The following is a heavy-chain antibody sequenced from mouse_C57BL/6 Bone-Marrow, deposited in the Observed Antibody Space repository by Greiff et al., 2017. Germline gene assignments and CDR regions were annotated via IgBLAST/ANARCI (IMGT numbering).Heavy chain of an antibody. J-gene: IGHJ2*01. D-gene: IGHD3-2*02. CDR2: IHPNSGST. V-gene: IGHV1-64*01. CDR1: GYTFTSYW. CDR3: ARSGRNYVDY. Sequence: QVQLLQPGAELVKPGASVKLSCKASGYTFTSYWMLWVKQRPGQGLEWIGMIHPNSGSTNYNEKFKSKATLTVDKSSSTAYMQLGSLTSEYSAVYCCARSGRNYVDYWGQGTTLTVSS.